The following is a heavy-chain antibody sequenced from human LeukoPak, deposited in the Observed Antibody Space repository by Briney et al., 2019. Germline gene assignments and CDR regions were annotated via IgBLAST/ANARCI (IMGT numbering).Heavy chain of an antibody. D-gene: IGHD2-21*02. J-gene: IGHJ1*01. V-gene: IGHV3-7*01. CDR3: TSWGDTTAEYFQR. CDR2: INPDGRDK. Sequence: GGSLRLSCAASRFTFSNSVMSWVRQAPGKGLEWVAHINPDGRDKYYVDSVKGRFSIYRDNAENSMCLQMNSLRVEDTAVYYCTSWGDTTAEYFQRWGQGTLVTVSS. CDR1: RFTFSNSV.